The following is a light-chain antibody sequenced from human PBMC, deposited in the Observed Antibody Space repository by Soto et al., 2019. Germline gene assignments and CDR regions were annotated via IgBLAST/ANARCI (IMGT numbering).Light chain of an antibody. CDR2: RNS. J-gene: IGLJ2*01. CDR3: AAWDNSLSGVV. V-gene: IGLV1-47*01. Sequence: QSVLTQPPSASGTPGQRVTISCAGSSSNIGSNSVYWYQQLPGTVPQLLIYRNSERPSGVPDRFSGSKSGTSASLAISGLRSEDEADYYCAAWDNSLSGVVFGGGTQLTVL. CDR1: SSNIGSNS.